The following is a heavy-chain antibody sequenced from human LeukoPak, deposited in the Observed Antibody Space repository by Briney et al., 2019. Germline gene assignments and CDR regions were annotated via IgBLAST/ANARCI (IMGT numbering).Heavy chain of an antibody. CDR3: AREMVQLPTHMDV. D-gene: IGHD5-18*01. V-gene: IGHV4-39*07. J-gene: IGHJ6*03. CDR1: GGSISSSSYY. Sequence: SETLSLTCTVSGGSISSSSYYWGWIRQPPGKGLEWIGSIYHSGSTYYNPSLKSRVTISVDTSKNQFSLKLSSVTAADTAVYYCAREMVQLPTHMDVWGKGTTVTVSS. CDR2: IYHSGST.